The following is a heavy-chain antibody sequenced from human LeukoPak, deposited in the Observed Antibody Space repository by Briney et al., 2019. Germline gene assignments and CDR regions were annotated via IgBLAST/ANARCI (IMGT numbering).Heavy chain of an antibody. CDR1: GFIFSTCA. D-gene: IGHD1-26*01. CDR3: VTPAVIVRASYSDY. V-gene: IGHV3-23*01. J-gene: IGHJ4*02. Sequence: GGSLRLSCAASGFIFSTCAMSWVRQAPGKGLEWVSAINGGGNSTYYADSVKGRFTISRDNSKNTLYLQMNSLGVEDTAIYFCVTPAVIVRASYSDYWGQGTLVTVSS. CDR2: INGGGNST.